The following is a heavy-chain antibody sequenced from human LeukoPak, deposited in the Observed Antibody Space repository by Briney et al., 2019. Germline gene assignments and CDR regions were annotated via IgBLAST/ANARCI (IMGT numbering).Heavy chain of an antibody. CDR3: ARDSAASHYSGSYYFDY. D-gene: IGHD1-26*01. J-gene: IGHJ4*02. CDR1: GASISGSDYY. Sequence: SETLSLTCAVSGASISGSDYYLGWIRQPPGKGLEWIGNIYYTGNTYYNASLQSRVTISVDTSKNQFSLKLSSVTAADTAVYYCARDSAASHYSGSYYFDYWGQGTLVTVSS. V-gene: IGHV4-39*07. CDR2: IYYTGNT.